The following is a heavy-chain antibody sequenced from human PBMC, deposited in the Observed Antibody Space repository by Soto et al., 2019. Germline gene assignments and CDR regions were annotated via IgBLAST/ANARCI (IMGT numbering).Heavy chain of an antibody. J-gene: IGHJ3*01. V-gene: IGHV3-11*01. CDR2: LTNDGGYT. D-gene: IGHD1-1*01. CDR1: GVTFSGHY. CDR3: AKDRYDRNTRTDAFDV. Sequence: GGSLGVSCVASGVTFSGHYMNWIRQAPGEGLEWLAYLTNDGGYTYYADSVRGRFTIWRDNAKDSLYLQINDLRADDTGVYYCAKDRYDRNTRTDAFDVWGQGTTVTVSS.